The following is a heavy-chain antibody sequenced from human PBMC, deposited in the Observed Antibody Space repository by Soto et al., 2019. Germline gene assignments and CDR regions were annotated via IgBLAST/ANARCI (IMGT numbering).Heavy chain of an antibody. CDR1: GFSLSTSGVG. D-gene: IGHD4-17*01. Sequence: QITLKESGPTLVKPTQTLTLTCTFSGFSLSTSGVGVGWIRQPPGKALEWLALIYWDDDKRYSPSLKSRLTLTKDTPKNQVAHTMTNMHPVDTATFYCARSNTSVNPDAFDIWGQGTMVTLSS. CDR3: ARSNTSVNPDAFDI. CDR2: IYWDDDK. V-gene: IGHV2-5*02. J-gene: IGHJ3*02.